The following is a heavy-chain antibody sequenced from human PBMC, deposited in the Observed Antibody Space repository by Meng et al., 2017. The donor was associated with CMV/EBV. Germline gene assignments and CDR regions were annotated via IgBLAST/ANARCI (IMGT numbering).Heavy chain of an antibody. CDR3: ARDSLYGGYYYGMDV. J-gene: IGHJ6*02. D-gene: IGHD2/OR15-2a*01. CDR1: GFTFSSYS. V-gene: IGHV3-21*01. Sequence: GGSLRLSCAASGFTFSSYSMNWVRQAPGKGLEWVSSISSSSYIDYADSVKGRFTISRDNAKNSLYLQMNSLRAEDTAVYYCARDSLYGGYYYGMDVWGQGTTVTVSS. CDR2: ISSSSYI.